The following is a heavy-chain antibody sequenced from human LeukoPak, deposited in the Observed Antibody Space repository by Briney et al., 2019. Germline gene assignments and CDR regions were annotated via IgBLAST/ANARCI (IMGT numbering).Heavy chain of an antibody. CDR3: ARGLYYYDSSGYFDY. CDR2: INHSGST. D-gene: IGHD3-22*01. CDR1: GGSFSGYY. V-gene: IGHV4-34*01. J-gene: IGHJ4*02. Sequence: SETLSLACAVYGGSFSGYYWSWIRQPPGKGLEWIGEINHSGSTNYNPSLKSRVTISVDTSKNQFSLKLSSVTAADTAVYYCARGLYYYDSSGYFDYWGQGTLVTVSS.